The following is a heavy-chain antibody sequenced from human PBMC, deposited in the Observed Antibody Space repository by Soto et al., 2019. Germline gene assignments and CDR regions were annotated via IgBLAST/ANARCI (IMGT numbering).Heavy chain of an antibody. V-gene: IGHV4-39*01. CDR2: IYYSGST. CDR1: GGSISSSSYY. Sequence: PSETLSLTCTVSGGSISSSSYYWGWIRQPPGKGLEWIGRIYYSGSTYFNPSLKSRVTISIDTSKNQFSLKLSSVTAADTAVYYCSRSQYSSSRIDYWGQGTLVTVSS. J-gene: IGHJ4*02. CDR3: SRSQYSSSRIDY. D-gene: IGHD6-13*01.